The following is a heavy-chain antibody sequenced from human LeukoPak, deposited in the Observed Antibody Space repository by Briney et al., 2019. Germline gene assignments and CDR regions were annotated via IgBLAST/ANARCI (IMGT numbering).Heavy chain of an antibody. Sequence: SETLSLTCAVYGGSFSGYYWSWIRKPPGKGLEWIGEINHSGSTNYNPSLKSRVTISLDTSKNQFSLKLSSVTAADTAVYYCARDHMEMATTYWYFDLWGRGTLVTVSS. CDR3: ARDHMEMATTYWYFDL. V-gene: IGHV4-34*01. CDR2: INHSGST. J-gene: IGHJ2*01. CDR1: GGSFSGYY. D-gene: IGHD5-24*01.